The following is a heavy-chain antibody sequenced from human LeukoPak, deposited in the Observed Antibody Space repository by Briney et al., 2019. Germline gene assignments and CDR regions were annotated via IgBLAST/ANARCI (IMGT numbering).Heavy chain of an antibody. D-gene: IGHD2-15*01. Sequence: GESLKISCKGSGYSFTSYWIGWVRQMPGKGLEWMGIIYPGDSDTRYSPSFQGQVTISADKSISTAYLQWSSLKASDTAMYYCARGLVPYCSGGSCPFDYWGQGTLVTASS. CDR3: ARGLVPYCSGGSCPFDY. V-gene: IGHV5-51*01. CDR1: GYSFTSYW. CDR2: IYPGDSDT. J-gene: IGHJ4*02.